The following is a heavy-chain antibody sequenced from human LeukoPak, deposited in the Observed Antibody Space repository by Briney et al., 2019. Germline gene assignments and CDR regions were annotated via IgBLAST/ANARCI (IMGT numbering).Heavy chain of an antibody. CDR2: IIPIFGTA. Sequence: SVKVSCKASGGTFSSYAISWVRQAPGQGLEWMGGIIPIFGTANYAQKFQGRVTITADESTSTAYMELSSLRSEDTAVYCCARAVAYYYDSSGLDAFDIWGQGTMVTVSS. CDR3: ARAVAYYYDSSGLDAFDI. J-gene: IGHJ3*02. D-gene: IGHD3-22*01. CDR1: GGTFSSYA. V-gene: IGHV1-69*01.